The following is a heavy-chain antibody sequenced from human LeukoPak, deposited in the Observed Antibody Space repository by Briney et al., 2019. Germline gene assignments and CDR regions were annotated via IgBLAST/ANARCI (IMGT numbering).Heavy chain of an antibody. D-gene: IGHD2-2*01. CDR3: ARAYCSSTSCYDY. CDR2: ISGSGGST. V-gene: IGHV3-23*01. CDR1: GFTFSSYA. Sequence: GGSLRLSCAASGFTFSSYAMSWVRQAPGKGLEWVSAISGSGGSTYYADSVKGRFTISRDNAKNSLYLQMNSLRAEDTAVYYCARAYCSSTSCYDYWGQGTLVTVSS. J-gene: IGHJ4*02.